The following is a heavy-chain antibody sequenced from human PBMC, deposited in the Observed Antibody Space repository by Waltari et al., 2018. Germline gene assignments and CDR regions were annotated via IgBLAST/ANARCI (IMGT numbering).Heavy chain of an antibody. J-gene: IGHJ3*02. CDR3: ARGDGGSGLGASDI. CDR2: IWYDGSNK. CDR1: GFTFTNHG. V-gene: IGHV3-33*01. D-gene: IGHD3-3*01. Sequence: QVQLVESGGGVVHSGRSLRLCCVGSGFTFTNHGMNWVRQALCKGLEWVAVIWYDGSNKNYVDSVKGRFTISRDNSKNTMYLEMNRLRAEDTAVYFCARGDGGSGLGASDIWGQGTMVTVSS.